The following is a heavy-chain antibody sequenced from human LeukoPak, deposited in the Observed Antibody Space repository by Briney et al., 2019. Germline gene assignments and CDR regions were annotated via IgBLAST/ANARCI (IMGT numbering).Heavy chain of an antibody. CDR1: GFTFSSYA. J-gene: IGHJ4*02. D-gene: IGHD5/OR15-5a*01. V-gene: IGHV3-23*01. CDR2: ITGSAGGT. CDR3: AKGSSSVWHYYFDY. Sequence: GGSLRLSCAASGFTFSSYAMGWVRQAPGKGLEWVSAITGSAGGTYYADSVKGRSAISRDNSKNTLYLDMNSLRAEDTAVYYCAKGSSSVWHYYFDYWGQGALVTASS.